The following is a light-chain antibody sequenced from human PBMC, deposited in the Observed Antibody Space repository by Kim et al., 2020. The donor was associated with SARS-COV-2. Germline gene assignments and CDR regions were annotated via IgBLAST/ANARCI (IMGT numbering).Light chain of an antibody. CDR3: GTRDSSLSAV. CDR1: ISNLGNNF. J-gene: IGLJ2*01. V-gene: IGLV1-51*01. Sequence: PGPKDTIACSGSISNLGNNFVSWSQQLPGTAPKLLIYANNKRPPGIPDRFPGSKAGTSATLGITGLQPGDEADYYCGTRDSSLSAVFGGGTQLTVL. CDR2: ANN.